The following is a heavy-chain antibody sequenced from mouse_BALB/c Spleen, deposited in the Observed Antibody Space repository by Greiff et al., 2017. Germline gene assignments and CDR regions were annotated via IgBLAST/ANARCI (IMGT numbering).Heavy chain of an antibody. CDR2: INPGSGGT. V-gene: IGHV1-7*01. D-gene: IGHD3-2*01. CDR1: GYTFTSYW. CDR3: ARSRQLGLPAMDY. J-gene: IGHJ4*01. Sequence: VKLVESGAELAKPGASVKMSCKASGYTFTSYWMHWVKQRPGQGLEWIGVINPGSGGTNYNEKFKGKATLTADKSSSTAYMQLSSLTSDDSAVYFCARSRQLGLPAMDYWGQGTSVTVSS.